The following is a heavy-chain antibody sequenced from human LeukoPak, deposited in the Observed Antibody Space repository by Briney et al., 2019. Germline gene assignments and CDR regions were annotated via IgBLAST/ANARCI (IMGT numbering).Heavy chain of an antibody. Sequence: PGGSLRLSCAASGFTFSSYGMHWVRQAPGKGLERVAFIRYDGSNKYYADSVKGRFTISRDNPKNTLYLQMNSLRAEDTAVYYCAKEDSGRGGYFYYGMDVWGQGTTVTVSS. J-gene: IGHJ6*02. V-gene: IGHV3-30*02. D-gene: IGHD3-10*01. CDR3: AKEDSGRGGYFYYGMDV. CDR1: GFTFSSYG. CDR2: IRYDGSNK.